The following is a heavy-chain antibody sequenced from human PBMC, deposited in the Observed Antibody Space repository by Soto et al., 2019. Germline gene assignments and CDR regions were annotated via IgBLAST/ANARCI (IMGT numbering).Heavy chain of an antibody. Sequence: QVQLVQSGAEVKKPGSSVKVSCKASGGTFSSYTISWVRQAPGQGLEWMGRIIPILGIANYAQKFQGRVTITADKATSTAYMELSSLRSEDTAVYYCARDHYGDYADYYYYGMDVWGQGTTVTVSS. CDR1: GGTFSSYT. CDR2: IIPILGIA. J-gene: IGHJ6*02. CDR3: ARDHYGDYADYYYYGMDV. D-gene: IGHD4-17*01. V-gene: IGHV1-69*08.